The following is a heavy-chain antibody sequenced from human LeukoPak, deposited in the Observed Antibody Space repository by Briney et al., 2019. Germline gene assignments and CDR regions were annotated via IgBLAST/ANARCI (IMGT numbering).Heavy chain of an antibody. CDR1: GFTFSSYV. CDR2: ISYDGSNK. CDR3: AKDLGVRYFDWLIPGSDY. V-gene: IGHV3-30*18. D-gene: IGHD3-9*01. J-gene: IGHJ4*02. Sequence: GRSLRLSCAASGFTFSSYVMHWVRQAPGKGLEWVAVISYDGSNKYYADSVKGRFTISRDNSKNTLYLQMNSLRAEDTAVYYCAKDLGVRYFDWLIPGSDYWGQGTLVTVSS.